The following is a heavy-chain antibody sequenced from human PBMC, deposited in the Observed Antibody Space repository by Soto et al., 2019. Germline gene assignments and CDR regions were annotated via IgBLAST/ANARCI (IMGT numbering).Heavy chain of an antibody. J-gene: IGHJ5*02. CDR1: GDTFIKYD. Sequence: QVQLVQSGAEVKKPGASVKVSCKASGDTFIKYDINWVRQATGQGLEWMGWMNPSNGNAGYAQNFRGRVTMTSNTSITTAYMELSGLRYEDTAVYYCARGPPGYSNSWYLFDPWGQGTLVTVSS. CDR2: MNPSNGNA. V-gene: IGHV1-8*01. CDR3: ARGPPGYSNSWYLFDP. D-gene: IGHD6-13*01.